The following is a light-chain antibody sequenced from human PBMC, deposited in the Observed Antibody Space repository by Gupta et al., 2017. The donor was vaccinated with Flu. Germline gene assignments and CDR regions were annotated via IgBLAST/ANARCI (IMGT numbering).Light chain of an antibody. CDR1: KLGDKY. CDR3: QAWDSSTVV. V-gene: IGLV3-1*01. J-gene: IGLJ2*01. CDR2: QDS. Sequence: SYELTQPPSGSVSPGQTASITCSGDKLGDKYACWYQQKPGQSPVLVIYQDSKRPSGIPERFSGSNSGNNATLTISGTQAMDEADYYCQAWDSSTVVFGGGTKLTVL.